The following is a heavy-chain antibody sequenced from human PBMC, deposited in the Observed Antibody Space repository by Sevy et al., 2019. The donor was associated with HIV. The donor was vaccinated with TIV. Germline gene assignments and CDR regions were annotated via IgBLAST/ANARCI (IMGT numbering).Heavy chain of an antibody. CDR3: AGENAWGRGYS. V-gene: IGHV4-59*08. CDR1: GGSITSLY. CDR2: IYYNGHI. Sequence: SETRSLTCTVSGGSITSLYWNWIRQPPGKGLEWIANIYYNGHINYNPSLKSRVTLSLDTSKNQFSLRLSSVTAADTTMYYCAGENAWGRGYSWGQGTLVTVSS. J-gene: IGHJ4*02. D-gene: IGHD1-26*01.